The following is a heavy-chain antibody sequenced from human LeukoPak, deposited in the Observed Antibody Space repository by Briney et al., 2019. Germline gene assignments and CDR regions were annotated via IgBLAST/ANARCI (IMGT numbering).Heavy chain of an antibody. CDR3: TSGSPDYYYGMDV. CDR1: GGSISSYY. D-gene: IGHD1-26*01. Sequence: SETLSLTCTVSGGSISSYYWSWIRQPPGKGLEWIGYIYYSGSTNYNPSLKSRVTISVDTSKNQFSLKLSSVTAADTAVYYCTSGSPDYYYGMDVWGQGTTVTVSS. V-gene: IGHV4-59*08. CDR2: IYYSGST. J-gene: IGHJ6*02.